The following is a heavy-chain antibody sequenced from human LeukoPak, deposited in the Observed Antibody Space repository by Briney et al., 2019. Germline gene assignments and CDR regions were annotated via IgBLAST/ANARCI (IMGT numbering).Heavy chain of an antibody. D-gene: IGHD3-3*01. CDR2: FIPILGTA. CDR1: GGTFSDYA. V-gene: IGHV1-69*10. CDR3: AGIPVFGVVLHQEPV. J-gene: IGHJ6*04. Sequence: ASVKVSCKASGGTFSDYALNWVRQAPGQGLEWMGVFIPILGTANPTQKFQGRVTITADISTNTVYMELSSLRSEDTAVYFCAGIPVFGVVLHQEPVWGKGTTVTVSS.